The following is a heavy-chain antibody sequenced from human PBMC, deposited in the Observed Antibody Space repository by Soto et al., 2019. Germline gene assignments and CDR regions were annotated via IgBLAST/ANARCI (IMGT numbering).Heavy chain of an antibody. D-gene: IGHD3-3*01. CDR2: IYWDDDK. CDR3: AHKRGYYDFWSGYAP. V-gene: IGHV2-5*02. J-gene: IGHJ5*02. CDR1: GFSLSTSGVG. Sequence: QITLKESGPTLVKPTQTLTLTCTFSGFSLSTSGVGVGWIRQPPGKALEWLALIYWDDDKRYSPSLKSRLTTXKHTSKNQVVLTMTNMDPVDTATYYCAHKRGYYDFWSGYAPWGQGTLVTVSS.